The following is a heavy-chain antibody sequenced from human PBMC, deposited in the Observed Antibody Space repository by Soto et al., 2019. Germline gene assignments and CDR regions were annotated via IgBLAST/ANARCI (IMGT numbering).Heavy chain of an antibody. Sequence: QVQLVESGGGVVQPGRSLRLSCAASGFTFSSYGMHWVRQAPGKGLEWVAVISYDGSNKCYADSVKGRFTISRDNSKNTLYLQMNSLRAEDTAVYYCAKTGEGTVTTSYYYYYYGMDVWGQGTTVTVSS. V-gene: IGHV3-30*18. D-gene: IGHD4-17*01. CDR3: AKTGEGTVTTSYYYYYYGMDV. J-gene: IGHJ6*02. CDR1: GFTFSSYG. CDR2: ISYDGSNK.